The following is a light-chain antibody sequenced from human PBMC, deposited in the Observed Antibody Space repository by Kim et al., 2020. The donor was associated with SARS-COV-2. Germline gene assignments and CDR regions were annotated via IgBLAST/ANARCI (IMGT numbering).Light chain of an antibody. J-gene: IGKJ4*01. V-gene: IGKV1-16*01. Sequence: DIQMTQSPSSLSASVGDKVTITCRASQGISSYLAWFHRKPGEAPKSLIYSVSTLQSGVPSRFSGSGSGTHFTLTISSLQPEDFGTYYCQQYDSYPLTFGGGTKVDIK. CDR1: QGISSY. CDR3: QQYDSYPLT. CDR2: SVS.